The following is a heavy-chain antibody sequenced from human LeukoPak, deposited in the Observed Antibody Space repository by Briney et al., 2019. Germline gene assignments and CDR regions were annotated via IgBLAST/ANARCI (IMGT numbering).Heavy chain of an antibody. CDR2: INANGGDT. CDR1: GYTFTGYY. Sequence: ASVKVSCKASGYTFTGYYMHWVRQAPGQGLEWMGWINANGGDTNYAQKFQGRVTMTRDTSISTAYMELSRLRSDDTAVYYCARGAGISVNTSVQWFDPWGQGTLVTVSS. CDR3: ARGAGISVNTSVQWFDP. V-gene: IGHV1-2*02. J-gene: IGHJ5*02. D-gene: IGHD1-7*01.